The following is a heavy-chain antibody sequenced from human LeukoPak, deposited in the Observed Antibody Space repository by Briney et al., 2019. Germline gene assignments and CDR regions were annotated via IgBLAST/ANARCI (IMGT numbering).Heavy chain of an antibody. CDR3: ASNLAYYDSTDDAFDI. CDR2: IYYSGST. J-gene: IGHJ3*02. Sequence: KTSETLSLTCTVSGGSISGSSYYWGWIRQPPGKGLEWIGSIYYSGSTYYNPSLKSRVTISVDTSKNQLSLKLSSVTAADTAVYYCASNLAYYDSTDDAFDIWGQGTMVTVSS. V-gene: IGHV4-39*01. D-gene: IGHD3-22*01. CDR1: GGSISGSSYY.